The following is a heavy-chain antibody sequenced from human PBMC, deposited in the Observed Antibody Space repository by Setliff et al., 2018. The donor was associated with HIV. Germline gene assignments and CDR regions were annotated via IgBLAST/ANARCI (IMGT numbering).Heavy chain of an antibody. CDR3: ARGPPLAY. CDR2: IAYSGTTMYT. J-gene: IGHJ4*02. CDR1: GGSFIGSSFQ. V-gene: IGHV4-39*07. Sequence: SETMSLTCTVSGGSFIGSSFQSTWIRQTPGKGLEWIADIAYSGTTMYTNYNPSLESRVIVSEDTSRDQFFLKLTSVTADDTAIYYCARGPPLAYWGQGLLVTVSS.